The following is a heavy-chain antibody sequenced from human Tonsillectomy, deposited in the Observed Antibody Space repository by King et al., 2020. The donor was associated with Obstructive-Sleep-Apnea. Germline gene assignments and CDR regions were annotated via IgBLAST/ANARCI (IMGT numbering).Heavy chain of an antibody. CDR1: GFDFSTSG. J-gene: IGHJ3*01. CDR3: VRPTKEGYGGFDA. V-gene: IGHV3-33*01. D-gene: IGHD4-23*01. CDR2: TWFDGSEK. Sequence: VQLVESGGGVVQPGKSVTVSCAASGFDFSTSGMHWVRQAPGKGLEWVAVTWFDGSEKYYADSVKGRFTVSRDNSRNTLYLHMNRLRAEDTAVYFCVRPTKEGYGGFDAWGHGTKVTVSP.